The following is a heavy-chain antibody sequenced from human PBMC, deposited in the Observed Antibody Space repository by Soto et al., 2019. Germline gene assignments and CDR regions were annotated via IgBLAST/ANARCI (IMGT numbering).Heavy chain of an antibody. D-gene: IGHD3-10*01. Sequence: EVQLVESGGGLVQPGGSLTLSCAASGFTVSSNYMTWVRQAPGKGLEWVSLIYSGGSTYYADSVKGRFTISRDNSKNTLYLQMNRPRAEDTAVYSCAGTSSLDYWGQGTLVTVSS. CDR1: GFTVSSNY. V-gene: IGHV3-66*01. CDR3: AGTSSLDY. CDR2: IYSGGST. J-gene: IGHJ4*02.